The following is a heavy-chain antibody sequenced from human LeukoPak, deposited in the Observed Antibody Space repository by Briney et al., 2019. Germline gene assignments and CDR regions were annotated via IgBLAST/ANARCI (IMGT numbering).Heavy chain of an antibody. CDR3: VRRYCSGGSCYFDY. V-gene: IGHV3-74*01. D-gene: IGHD2-15*01. J-gene: IGHJ4*02. Sequence: PGGSLRLSCAASGLTFSSYWMHWVRQGPGKGLVWVSGINSDGRSTSYADSVKGRFTISRDNAGNTLYLQMKSLRAEDTAVYYCVRRYCSGGSCYFDYWGQGILVTVSS. CDR1: GLTFSSYW. CDR2: INSDGRST.